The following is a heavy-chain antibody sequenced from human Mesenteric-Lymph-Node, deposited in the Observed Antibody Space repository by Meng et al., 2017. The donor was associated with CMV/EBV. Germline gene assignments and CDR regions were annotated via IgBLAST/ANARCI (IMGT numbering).Heavy chain of an antibody. CDR3: AKDLSNYKYYFYGLDV. CDR1: GFTFDSYA. V-gene: IGHV3-23*01. Sequence: GESLKISCAASGFTFDSYAMTWVRQAPGKGLEWVSGISASGDTAYYADSVRGRLTISRDNSKNTLYVQMSSLRAEDTTIYYCAKDLSNYKYYFYGLDVWGQGTTVTVSS. CDR2: ISASGDTA. J-gene: IGHJ6*02. D-gene: IGHD4-11*01.